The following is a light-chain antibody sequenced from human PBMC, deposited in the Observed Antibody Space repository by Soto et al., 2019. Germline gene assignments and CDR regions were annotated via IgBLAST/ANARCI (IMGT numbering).Light chain of an antibody. J-gene: IGLJ3*02. CDR3: ETWYSNTHKV. CDR1: SGHSTYI. V-gene: IGLV4-60*02. Sequence: QSVLTQSSSASASLGSSVKLTCILSSGHSTYIIAWPQQQPGKAPRFLMTLDRSGSYNRGSGVPDRFSGYSSGADRYLTISILQFEDEGDYYCETWYSNTHKVFGGGTKLTVL. CDR2: LDRSGSY.